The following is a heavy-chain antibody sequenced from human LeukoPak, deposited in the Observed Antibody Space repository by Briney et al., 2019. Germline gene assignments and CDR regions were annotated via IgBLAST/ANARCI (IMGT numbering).Heavy chain of an antibody. Sequence: GESLKISCKGSGYSFTNYWIGWVRQMPGKGLECMGIIYPGDSDTRYSPSFQGQVTISADKSISTAYLRWSSLKASDTAMYYCVRRGVSSTAVAYWGQGTLVTVSS. CDR1: GYSFTNYW. D-gene: IGHD2-2*01. CDR2: IYPGDSDT. V-gene: IGHV5-51*01. CDR3: VRRGVSSTAVAY. J-gene: IGHJ4*02.